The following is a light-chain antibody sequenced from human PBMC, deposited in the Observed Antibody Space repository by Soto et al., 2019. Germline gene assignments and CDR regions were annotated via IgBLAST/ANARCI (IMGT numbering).Light chain of an antibody. CDR1: QSLQHRNGYNY. CDR2: LGS. J-gene: IGKJ1*01. V-gene: IGKV2-28*01. Sequence: DIGMTQSPLSLAVTPGEPASISCRSSQSLQHRNGYNYLDWYLQKPGQSPQLLIYLGSTRASGVHYMFSDSGSGTDFTLKISRVESEDVRVYYCLQALQPPWTFGQGTKVEI. CDR3: LQALQPPWT.